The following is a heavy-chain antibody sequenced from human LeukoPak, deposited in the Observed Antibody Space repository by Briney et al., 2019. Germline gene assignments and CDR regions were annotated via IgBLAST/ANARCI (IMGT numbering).Heavy chain of an antibody. D-gene: IGHD5-24*01. V-gene: IGHV1-46*01. CDR2: INLSGGNT. Sequence: ASVKVSCKASVYIFTNYYMHWMRQAPGQGLEWVGLINLSGGNTNYAQKFRGRVTMTRDTSTSTMYMELSSLSSQDTAVYYCVREYRGGFFDYWGQGTPVTDAS. CDR1: VYIFTNYY. CDR3: VREYRGGFFDY. J-gene: IGHJ4*02.